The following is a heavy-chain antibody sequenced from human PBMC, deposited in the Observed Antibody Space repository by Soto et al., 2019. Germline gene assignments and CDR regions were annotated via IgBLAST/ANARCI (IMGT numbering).Heavy chain of an antibody. CDR2: VNPNGGDT. CDR3: ARDSDRWTYGLGSWLE. Sequence: QVQLVQSGPEVRKPGASVQVSCKDSGYAFNEYYIHWVRQAPGQGLEWMGWVNPNGGDTDYARTFRGRDIMTTDTSTRTAYMELSGLRADDTATFYCARDSDRWTYGLGSWLEWGQGTPVTVSS. D-gene: IGHD3-10*01. J-gene: IGHJ4*02. CDR1: GYAFNEYY. V-gene: IGHV1-2*02.